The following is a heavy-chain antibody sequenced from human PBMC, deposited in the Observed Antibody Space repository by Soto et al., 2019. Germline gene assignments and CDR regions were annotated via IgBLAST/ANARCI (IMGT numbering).Heavy chain of an antibody. J-gene: IGHJ6*03. CDR1: GFTFSSYA. Sequence: EVQLLESGGGLVQPGGSLRLSCAASGFTFSSYAMSWVRQAPGKGLEWVSAISGSGGSTYYADSVKGRFTISRDNSKKTLYLQMNSLRAEDTAVYYCAKVQQDTAMVIDYYYYMDVWGKGTTVTVSS. V-gene: IGHV3-23*01. D-gene: IGHD5-18*01. CDR2: ISGSGGST. CDR3: AKVQQDTAMVIDYYYYMDV.